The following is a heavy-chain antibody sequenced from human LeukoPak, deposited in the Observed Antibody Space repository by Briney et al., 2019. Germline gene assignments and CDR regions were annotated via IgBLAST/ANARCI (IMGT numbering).Heavy chain of an antibody. CDR1: GYTFTSYA. Sequence: ASVKVSCKASGYTFTSYAMNWVRQAPGQGLEWMGWINPNSGGTNYAQKFQGRVTMTRDTSISTAYMELSRLRSDDTAVYYCARYREDGFDYAHNWFDPWGQGTLVTVSS. V-gene: IGHV1-2*02. CDR3: ARYREDGFDYAHNWFDP. J-gene: IGHJ5*02. D-gene: IGHD3-9*01. CDR2: INPNSGGT.